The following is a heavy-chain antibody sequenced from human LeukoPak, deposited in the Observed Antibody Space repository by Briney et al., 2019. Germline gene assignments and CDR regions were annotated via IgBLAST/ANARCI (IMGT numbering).Heavy chain of an antibody. CDR3: ARQSYYYDSSGWGAFDI. Sequence: SETLSLTCTVSGGSISSYYWSWIRQPPGKGLEWIGYIYYSGSTNYNPSLKSRVTISVDTSKNQFSLKLSSVTAADTAVYYCARQSYYYDSSGWGAFDIWGQGTMVTVSS. D-gene: IGHD3-22*01. CDR1: GGSISSYY. CDR2: IYYSGST. V-gene: IGHV4-59*01. J-gene: IGHJ3*02.